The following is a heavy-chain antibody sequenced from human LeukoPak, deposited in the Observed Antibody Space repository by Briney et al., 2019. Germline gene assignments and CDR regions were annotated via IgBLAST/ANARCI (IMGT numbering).Heavy chain of an antibody. CDR2: INPNSGGT. J-gene: IGHJ5*02. V-gene: IGHV1-2*02. CDR3: ARGGPKYYYDSGSSDWFDP. Sequence: ASVKVSCKASGYTFTGYYMHWVRQAPGQGLEWMGWINPNSGGTNYAQKFQGRVTITRNISISTAYMELSSLRSEDTGVYYCARGGPKYYYDSGSSDWFDPWGQGTLVTVSS. CDR1: GYTFTGYY. D-gene: IGHD3-10*01.